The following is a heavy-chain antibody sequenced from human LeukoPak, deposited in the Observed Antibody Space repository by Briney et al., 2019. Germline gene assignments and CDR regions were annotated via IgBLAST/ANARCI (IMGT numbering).Heavy chain of an antibody. Sequence: GGSLRLSCAASGFTFSSFWMHWVRQAPGKGLVWVSRINSDGSSTSYADSAKGRFTISRDNAKNTLYLQMSSLRAEDTAVYYCVKSFDCWGQGTLVTVSS. CDR2: INSDGSST. V-gene: IGHV3-74*01. CDR1: GFTFSSFW. J-gene: IGHJ4*02. CDR3: VKSFDC.